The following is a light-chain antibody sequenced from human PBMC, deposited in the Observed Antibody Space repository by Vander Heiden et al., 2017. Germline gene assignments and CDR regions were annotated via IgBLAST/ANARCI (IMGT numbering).Light chain of an antibody. J-gene: IGKJ1*01. CDR3: QQYGSSPQT. CDR2: DTS. Sequence: ELLLTQSPGTLSSSPRERATLSCRASQSVSSSYLAWYQQKPGQAPRLLIYDTSSRATGIPDRFSGSGSGTDFTLTISRLEPEDFAVYYCQQYGSSPQTFGQGTKVEIK. V-gene: IGKV3-20*01. CDR1: QSVSSSY.